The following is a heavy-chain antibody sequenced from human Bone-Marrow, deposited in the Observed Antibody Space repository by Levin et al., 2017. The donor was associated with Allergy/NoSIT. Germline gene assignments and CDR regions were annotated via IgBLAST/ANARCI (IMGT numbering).Heavy chain of an antibody. CDR2: IKTKANNYAT. V-gene: IGHV3-73*01. CDR1: AFTFSASA. Sequence: PGGSLRLSCAASAFTFSASAIHWIRQGPGKGLEWVGRIKTKANNYATAFGASVKGRFTLSRDDAKNTAYLQMNSLKTEDTAVYYCTRQGDISSGYSVDYWGQGTLVIVSS. J-gene: IGHJ4*02. CDR3: TRQGDISSGYSVDY. D-gene: IGHD3-22*01.